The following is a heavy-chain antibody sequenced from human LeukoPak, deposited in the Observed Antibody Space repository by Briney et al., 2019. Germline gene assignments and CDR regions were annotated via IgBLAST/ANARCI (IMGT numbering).Heavy chain of an antibody. V-gene: IGHV1-2*02. D-gene: IGHD6-19*01. J-gene: IGHJ4*02. Sequence: ASVKVSCKAPGYTFTGYYMHWVRQAPGQGLEWMGWINPNSGGTNYAQKFQGRVTMTRDTSISTACMELSRLRSDDTAVYYCARDEEVVAGKYYFDYWGQGTLVTVSS. CDR1: GYTFTGYY. CDR2: INPNSGGT. CDR3: ARDEEVVAGKYYFDY.